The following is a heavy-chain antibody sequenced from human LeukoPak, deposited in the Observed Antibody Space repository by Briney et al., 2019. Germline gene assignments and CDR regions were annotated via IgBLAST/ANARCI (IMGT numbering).Heavy chain of an antibody. D-gene: IGHD3-10*01. CDR2: IYYSGIV. Sequence: SQTLSLTCSVSGGSISDYYWSWIRQPPGKGLEWIGYIYYSGIVNYNPSLKTRVTISVDTSKNQFSLKLNSVTAADTAVYYCARWGSNMAREKGDHWGQGTLVTVSS. V-gene: IGHV4-59*08. CDR1: GGSISDYY. J-gene: IGHJ4*02. CDR3: ARWGSNMAREKGDH.